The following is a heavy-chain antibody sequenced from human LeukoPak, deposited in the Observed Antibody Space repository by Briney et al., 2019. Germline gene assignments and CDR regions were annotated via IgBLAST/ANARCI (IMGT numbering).Heavy chain of an antibody. V-gene: IGHV3-23*01. D-gene: IGHD4-17*01. CDR2: ISPTGEGT. J-gene: IGHJ4*02. CDR3: ARDAGGAWPFDY. CDR1: GLTFSRYA. Sequence: GGSLRLSCAASGLTFSRYAMTWVRQAPDRGLEWVSTISPTGEGTHYADSVKGRFTISRDNSKNTLSLFMDSLRADDTATYYCARDAGGAWPFDYWGQGTRVIVSS.